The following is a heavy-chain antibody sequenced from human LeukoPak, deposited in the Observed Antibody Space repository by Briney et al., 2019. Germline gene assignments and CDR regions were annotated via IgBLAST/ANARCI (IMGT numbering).Heavy chain of an antibody. V-gene: IGHV4-34*01. D-gene: IGHD3-22*01. CDR1: GGSFSGYY. CDR2: INHSGST. CDR3: ARLRSYYDSSGYYQDY. Sequence: PSETLSLTCAVYGGSFSGYYWSWIRQPPGKGLEWIGEINHSGSTNYNPSLKSRVTISVDTSKNQFSLKLSSVTAADTAVYYCARLRSYYDSSGYYQDYWGQGTLVTVSS. J-gene: IGHJ4*02.